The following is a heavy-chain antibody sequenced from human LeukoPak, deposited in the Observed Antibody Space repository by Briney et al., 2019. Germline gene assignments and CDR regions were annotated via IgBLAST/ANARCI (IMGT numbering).Heavy chain of an antibody. V-gene: IGHV1-2*02. CDR1: GYTFTGYY. J-gene: IGHJ2*01. D-gene: IGHD1-14*01. CDR3: ARHPGKATNDWYFDL. Sequence: ASVKVSCKASGYTFTGYYIHWVRQAPGQGLEWMGWINPNSGGTNYAQKFQGRVTMTRDTSITTAYMELSRLSSDDTAVYYCARHPGKATNDWYFDLWGRGTLVTVSS. CDR2: INPNSGGT.